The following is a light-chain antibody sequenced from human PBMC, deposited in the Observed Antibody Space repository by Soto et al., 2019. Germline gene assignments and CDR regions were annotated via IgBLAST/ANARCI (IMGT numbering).Light chain of an antibody. CDR1: QGISSY. CDR2: AAS. J-gene: IGKJ1*01. CDR3: QQLNTYPPWT. Sequence: DIQLTQSPSFLSASVGVRVTITCRASQGISSYLAWYQQKPGKAPELLIYAASTLQSGVPSRFSGSGSGTDFTLTISSLQPEDSATYYCQQLNTYPPWTFGQGTKVEIK. V-gene: IGKV1-9*01.